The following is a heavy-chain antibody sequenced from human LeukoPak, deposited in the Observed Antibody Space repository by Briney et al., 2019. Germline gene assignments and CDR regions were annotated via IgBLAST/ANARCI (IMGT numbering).Heavy chain of an antibody. CDR2: IYYSGST. CDR1: VGSISSSSYC. D-gene: IGHD6-13*01. J-gene: IGHJ4*02. V-gene: IGHV4-39*01. Sequence: PSETLSLTCTVSVGSISSSSYCWGWIRQPPGKGLEWIGGIYYSGSTYYNPSLKSRVTISVDTSKNQFSLKLSSVTAADTAVYYCAGSPGAAGPLGYWGQGTLVTVSS. CDR3: AGSPGAAGPLGY.